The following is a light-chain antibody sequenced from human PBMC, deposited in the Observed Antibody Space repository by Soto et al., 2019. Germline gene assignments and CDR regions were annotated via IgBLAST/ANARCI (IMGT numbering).Light chain of an antibody. J-gene: IGKJ1*01. CDR2: AAS. CDR3: QQSYNTPRT. Sequence: DIQMTQSPSSLSASVGDRVTITCRASQNINNYLHWFQQKPGKAPKLLIYAASTLQGGVPSRFSGSGSGTDFTLTIRSMHTEDFANYFCQQSYNTPRTFGQGTKVDIK. V-gene: IGKV1-39*01. CDR1: QNINNY.